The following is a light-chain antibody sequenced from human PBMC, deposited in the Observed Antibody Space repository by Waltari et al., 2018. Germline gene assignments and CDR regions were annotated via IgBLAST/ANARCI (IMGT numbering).Light chain of an antibody. CDR2: AAS. V-gene: IGKV1-39*01. CDR1: QSIRSN. Sequence: IQLTQSPSSLSASVGDRVTLTCRASQSIRSNLNWYQHKPGKAPKLLIYAASSLQSGVPSRFSGSGSGTDFILTISSLQAEDFATYYCQQTYITPPYTFGQGTKVEIK. J-gene: IGKJ2*01. CDR3: QQTYITPPYT.